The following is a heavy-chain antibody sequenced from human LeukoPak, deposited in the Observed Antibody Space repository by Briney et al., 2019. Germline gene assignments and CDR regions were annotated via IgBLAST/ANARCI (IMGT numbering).Heavy chain of an antibody. CDR3: ARDRTPNGMDV. CDR1: GFTFSSYG. Sequence: PGRSLRLSCAASGFTFSSYGMHWVRQAPGKGLEWVAVISYDGSNKYYADSVKGRFTISRDNSKNTLYLQMNSLRAEDTAVYYCARDRTPNGMDVWGKGTTVTVSS. J-gene: IGHJ6*04. CDR2: ISYDGSNK. V-gene: IGHV3-30*03.